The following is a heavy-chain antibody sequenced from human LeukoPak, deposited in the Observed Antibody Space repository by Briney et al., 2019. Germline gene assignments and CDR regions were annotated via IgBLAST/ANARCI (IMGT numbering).Heavy chain of an antibody. CDR3: ARTYCSSTSCAPD. CDR2: MNPNSGNT. CDR1: GYTFTSYD. D-gene: IGHD2-2*01. Sequence: ASVKVSCKASGYTFTSYDINWVRQATGQGLEWMGWMNPNSGNTGYAQKFQGRVTMTRNTSISTVYMELSSLRSEDTAVYYCARTYCSSTSCAPDWGQGTLVTVSS. V-gene: IGHV1-8*01. J-gene: IGHJ4*02.